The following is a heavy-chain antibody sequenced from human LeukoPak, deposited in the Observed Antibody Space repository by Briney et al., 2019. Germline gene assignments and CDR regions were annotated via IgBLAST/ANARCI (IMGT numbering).Heavy chain of an antibody. CDR3: SAPFDY. J-gene: IGHJ4*02. CDR1: GTTFTNYG. D-gene: IGHD6-6*01. Sequence: PGGSLRLSCVASGTTFTNYGIHWVRQAPGKGLQWMTSITRDGADKYYADSVKGRFTISRDNSKDTVYLQVNSLRVDDTGTYYCSAPFDYWGQGILVTVSP. CDR2: ITRDGADK. V-gene: IGHV3-30*03.